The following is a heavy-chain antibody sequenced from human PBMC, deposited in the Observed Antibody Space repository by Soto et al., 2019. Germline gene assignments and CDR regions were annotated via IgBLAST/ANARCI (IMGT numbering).Heavy chain of an antibody. V-gene: IGHV3-23*01. CDR3: AKATYYYGSGSYYGVDY. D-gene: IGHD3-10*01. CDR1: GFTFSSYA. J-gene: IGHJ4*02. CDR2: ISGSGGST. Sequence: GGSLRLSCAASGFTFSSYAMSWVSQAPGKGLEWVSAISGSGGSTYYADSVKGRFTISRDNSKNTLYLQMNSLRAEDTAVYYCAKATYYYGSGSYYGVDYWGQGTLVTVSS.